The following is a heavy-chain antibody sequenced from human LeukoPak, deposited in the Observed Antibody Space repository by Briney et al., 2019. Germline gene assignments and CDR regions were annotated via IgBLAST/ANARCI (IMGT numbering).Heavy chain of an antibody. CDR2: INPSGGST. Sequence: ASVKVSCKASGYTFTSYYMHWVRQAPGQGLEWMGIINPSGGSTSYAQKFQGRVTMTRDTSTSTVYMELSSLRSESTAVYYCAREGDSSGYYERYFDLWGRGTLVTVSS. V-gene: IGHV1-46*01. J-gene: IGHJ2*01. CDR3: AREGDSSGYYERYFDL. D-gene: IGHD3-22*01. CDR1: GYTFTSYY.